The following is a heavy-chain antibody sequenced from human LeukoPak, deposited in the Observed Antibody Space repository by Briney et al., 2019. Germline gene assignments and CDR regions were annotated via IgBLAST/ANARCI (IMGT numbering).Heavy chain of an antibody. V-gene: IGHV4-31*03. CDR3: ARQSDGGNWIDY. Sequence: KAAETLSLTCTVSGGSISSGGYYWSWIRQHPGKGLEWIGYIYYSGSTYYNPSLKSRVTISVDTSKNQFSLKLSSVTAADTAVYYCARQSDGGNWIDYWGQGTLVTVS. J-gene: IGHJ4*02. D-gene: IGHD4-23*01. CDR2: IYYSGST. CDR1: GGSISSGGYY.